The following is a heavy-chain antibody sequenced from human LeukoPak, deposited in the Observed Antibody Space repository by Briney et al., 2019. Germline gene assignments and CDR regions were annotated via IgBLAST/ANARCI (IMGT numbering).Heavy chain of an antibody. Sequence: SGPTLVNPTQTLTRTCTFSGFSLSTSRVGVGWIRQPPGKALEWLTLIYWDDDKRYSPSLKTRLTITKDTSKTQVVITMTNMDPVDTATYYCAHRPANEAMAYYLDYWGQGTLVTVSS. D-gene: IGHD5-18*01. CDR3: AHRPANEAMAYYLDY. V-gene: IGHV2-5*02. CDR2: IYWDDDK. CDR1: GFSLSTSRVG. J-gene: IGHJ4*02.